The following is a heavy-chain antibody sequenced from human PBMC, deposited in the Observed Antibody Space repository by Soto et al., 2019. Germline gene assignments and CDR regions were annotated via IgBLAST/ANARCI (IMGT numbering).Heavy chain of an antibody. CDR2: ISGSGAST. CDR1: GFIFSSYA. V-gene: IGHV3-23*01. J-gene: IGHJ4*02. Sequence: EVQLLESGGGLVQPGGSLRLSCAASGFIFSSYAMSWVRQAPGKGLEWVSAISGSGASTFYADSVKGRFTISRDNSKNTLYLEMNSLRAEDTAVYYCAKGYSYGRAPFDYWGQGTLVTVSS. D-gene: IGHD5-18*01. CDR3: AKGYSYGRAPFDY.